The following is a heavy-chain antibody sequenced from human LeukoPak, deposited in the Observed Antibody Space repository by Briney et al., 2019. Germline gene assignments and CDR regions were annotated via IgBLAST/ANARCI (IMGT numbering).Heavy chain of an antibody. CDR3: AREVGGSAFDI. Sequence: GGSLRLSCAASGFAVSSNYMSWVRQAPGKGLEWVSIIYSGGSTYYADSVKGRFTISRHNSKNTLYLQMNSLRAEDTAVYYCAREVGGSAFDIWGQGTMVTVSS. J-gene: IGHJ3*02. CDR2: IYSGGST. D-gene: IGHD3-16*01. CDR1: GFAVSSNY. V-gene: IGHV3-53*04.